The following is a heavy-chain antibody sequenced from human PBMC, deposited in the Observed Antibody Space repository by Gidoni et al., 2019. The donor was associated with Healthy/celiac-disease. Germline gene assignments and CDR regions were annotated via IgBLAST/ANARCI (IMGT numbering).Heavy chain of an antibody. Sequence: QVQLVQSGAEVKKPGASVKVSCKASGYTFTSYAMHWVRQAPGQRLEWMGWINAGNGNTKYSQKFQGRVTITRDTSASTAYMELSSLRSEDTAVYYCARDPPYGDYVFDYWGQGTLVTVSS. CDR2: INAGNGNT. D-gene: IGHD4-17*01. CDR3: ARDPPYGDYVFDY. CDR1: GYTFTSYA. V-gene: IGHV1-3*01. J-gene: IGHJ4*02.